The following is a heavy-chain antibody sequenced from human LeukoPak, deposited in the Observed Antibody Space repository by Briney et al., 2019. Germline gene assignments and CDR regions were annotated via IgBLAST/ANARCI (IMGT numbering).Heavy chain of an antibody. D-gene: IGHD3-22*01. Sequence: PSETLSLTCTVSGDSISSHYWTWIRQPPGKGLEWIGYIIDSGSTSYNPSLQSRVTISLDTSKNQFSLSLTSVTAADTAVHYCARRRGVLDSGDYRYYSDYWGQGTLVTVSS. V-gene: IGHV4-59*11. CDR1: GDSISSHY. CDR3: ARRRGVLDSGDYRYYSDY. CDR2: IIDSGST. J-gene: IGHJ4*02.